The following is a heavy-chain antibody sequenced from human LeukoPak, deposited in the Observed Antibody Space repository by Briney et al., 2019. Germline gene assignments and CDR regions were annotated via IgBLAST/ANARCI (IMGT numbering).Heavy chain of an antibody. CDR1: GYTFTGYS. D-gene: IGHD5-24*01. J-gene: IGHJ4*02. CDR3: ARDAATINFDY. Sequence: GASVKVSCKASGYTFTGYSINCVRQAPGQGLEWMGWINIYTGNPTYAQGFTGRFVFSLDTSVSTAYLQISSLKAEDTAVYYCARDAATINFDYWGQGTLVTVSS. CDR2: INIYTGNP. V-gene: IGHV7-4-1*02.